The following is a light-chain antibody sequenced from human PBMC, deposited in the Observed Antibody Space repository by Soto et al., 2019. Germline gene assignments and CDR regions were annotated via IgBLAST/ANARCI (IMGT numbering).Light chain of an antibody. CDR1: QGITTF. CDR2: DAS. V-gene: IGKV1-5*01. J-gene: IGKJ4*01. CDR3: QQYSTYPLT. Sequence: DIQMTQSPSTLSASIGDRVTITCRASQGITTFLAWYQQKPGKAPQILIYDASKLEPGVPSRLSGGGSGTEFTLTISSLHPDDFATYYCQQYSTYPLTFGGGTRVEIK.